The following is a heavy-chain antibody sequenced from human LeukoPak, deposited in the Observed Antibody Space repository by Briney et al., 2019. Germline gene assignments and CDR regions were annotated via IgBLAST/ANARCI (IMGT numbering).Heavy chain of an antibody. CDR1: GFTFSNYA. J-gene: IGHJ4*02. CDR2: VSYDGSNK. D-gene: IGHD3-16*02. V-gene: IGHV3-30*04. Sequence: GGSLRLSCAASGFTFSNYAMHWVRQAPDKGLEWVAVVSYDGSNKYYADSVKGRFTVSRDNSKNTLYLQMNSLRAEDTAVYYCAIADSLGELSSSFEYWGQGTLVTVSS. CDR3: AIADSLGELSSSFEY.